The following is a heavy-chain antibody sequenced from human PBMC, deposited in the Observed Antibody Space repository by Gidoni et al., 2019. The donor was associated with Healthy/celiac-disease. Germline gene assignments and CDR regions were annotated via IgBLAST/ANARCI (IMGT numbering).Heavy chain of an antibody. CDR2: IRGSCCST. CDR3: AKAGPSQLWLTPSWFDY. J-gene: IGHJ4*02. CDR1: GCTFSSYA. Sequence: EVQLLESGGGLVQTGGSLRLSCAASGCTFSSYAMSWVRQAPGTGLEWVSAIRGSCCSTYYADSVKGRFTISRDHSKHPLYLQMISLRAEDTAVYYCAKAGPSQLWLTPSWFDYWGQGTLVTVSS. D-gene: IGHD5-18*01. V-gene: IGHV3-23*01.